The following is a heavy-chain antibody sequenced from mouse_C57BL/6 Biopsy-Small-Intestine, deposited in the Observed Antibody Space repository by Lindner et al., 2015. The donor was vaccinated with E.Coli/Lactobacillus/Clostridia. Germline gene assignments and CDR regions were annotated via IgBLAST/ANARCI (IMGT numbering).Heavy chain of an antibody. D-gene: IGHD3-3*01. J-gene: IGHJ2*01. CDR1: GYAFTNYL. V-gene: IGHV1-54*01. CDR3: ARGTRDY. Sequence: VQLQESGAELVRPGTSVKVSCKTSGYAFTNYLIEWIKQRPGQGLEWIGLIYPGTGDIKYNEKFKGKATLTADKSSSTAYMQLSSLTSEDSAVYFCARGTRDYWGQGTTLTVSS. CDR2: IYPGTGDI.